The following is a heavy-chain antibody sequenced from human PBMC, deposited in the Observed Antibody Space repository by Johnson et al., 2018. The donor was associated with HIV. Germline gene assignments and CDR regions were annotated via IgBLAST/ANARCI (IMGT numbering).Heavy chain of an antibody. CDR3: AKSGYSGSYDRMGAFDI. Sequence: QVQLVESGGGVVRPGGSLRLSCVASGFTFDDYGMSWVRQAPGKGLEWVAVISYDGSNKYYADSVKGRFTISRDNSKDTLYLQMTRLGAEDTAWYYCAKSGYSGSYDRMGAFDIWGQGTMATVS. D-gene: IGHD1-26*01. J-gene: IGHJ3*02. V-gene: IGHV3-30-3*01. CDR2: ISYDGSNK. CDR1: GFTFDDYG.